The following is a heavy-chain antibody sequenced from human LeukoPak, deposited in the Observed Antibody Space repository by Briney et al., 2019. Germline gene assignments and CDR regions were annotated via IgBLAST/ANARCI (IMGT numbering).Heavy chain of an antibody. CDR3: AGERGEEYSSGWYKTNFFDD. J-gene: IGHJ4*02. CDR2: ADYSGGT. V-gene: IGHV4-39*07. D-gene: IGHD6-19*01. Sequence: SETLSLTCTVSGDSFSSVTDYWAWIRQPPGKGLEWIASADYSGGTYYNPSLESRVAISADISKNQISLELTSVTGADTAVYYCAGERGEEYSSGWYKTNFFDDWGQGIRVTVSS. CDR1: GDSFSSVTDY.